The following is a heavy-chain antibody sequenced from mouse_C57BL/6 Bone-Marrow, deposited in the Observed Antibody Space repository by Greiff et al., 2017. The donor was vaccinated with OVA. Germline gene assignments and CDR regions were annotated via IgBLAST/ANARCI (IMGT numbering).Heavy chain of an antibody. CDR3: ARVITTVVAPGWYFDV. D-gene: IGHD1-1*01. Sequence: QVTLKVPGPGILQSSPTLSLTCSFSGFSLSTSGMGVSWIRQPSGKGLEWLAHISWDDDKRYNPSLKSRPTISKDTSRNQVYLKITSVNTADTATYYCARVITTVVAPGWYFDVWGTGTTVTVSS. CDR1: GFSLSTSGMG. CDR2: ISWDDDK. V-gene: IGHV8-12*01. J-gene: IGHJ1*03.